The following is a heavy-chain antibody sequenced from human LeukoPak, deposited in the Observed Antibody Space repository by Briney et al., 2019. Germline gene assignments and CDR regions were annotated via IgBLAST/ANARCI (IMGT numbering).Heavy chain of an antibody. CDR1: GFSFSSYA. CDR3: GKDRPNYYHSSGHYYRQNGDY. D-gene: IGHD3-22*01. V-gene: IGHV3-23*01. Sequence: GGSLRLSCGASGFSFSSYAMRWVRQAPGKGLEWVSSISGSGENTYYTDSVKGRFTISRDNFKSTLYLQMNSLRAEDTAVYYCGKDRPNYYHSSGHYYRQNGDYWGQGTLVTVSS. J-gene: IGHJ4*02. CDR2: ISGSGENT.